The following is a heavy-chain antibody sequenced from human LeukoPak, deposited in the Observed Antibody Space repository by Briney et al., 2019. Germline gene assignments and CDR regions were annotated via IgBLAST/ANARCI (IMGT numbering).Heavy chain of an antibody. CDR1: GGSISSSRHY. Sequence: SETLSLTRTVSGGSISSSRHYWGWIRQPPGKGLEWIGSIDYSGSTYYNPSLKSRVTISVDTSKNQFSLKLSPVTAADTAVYYCARDGSVGSYYYYMDVWGKGTTVTVSS. CDR2: IDYSGST. CDR3: ARDGSVGSYYYYMDV. D-gene: IGHD1-26*01. J-gene: IGHJ6*03. V-gene: IGHV4-39*07.